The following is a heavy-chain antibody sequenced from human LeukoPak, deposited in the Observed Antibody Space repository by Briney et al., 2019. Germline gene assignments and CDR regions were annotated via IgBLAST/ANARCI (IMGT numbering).Heavy chain of an antibody. J-gene: IGHJ4*02. Sequence: PSETLSLTYAVSGYSITSSSWWGWIRQPPGKGLEWIGYIYHSGTTYYNPSLQSRVTMSVDTSKNQFSLKLSSVTAVDTAVYYCARKENVYYYFDYWGQGTLVTVSS. V-gene: IGHV4-28*01. D-gene: IGHD3-10*01. CDR2: IYHSGTT. CDR3: ARKENVYYYFDY. CDR1: GYSITSSSW.